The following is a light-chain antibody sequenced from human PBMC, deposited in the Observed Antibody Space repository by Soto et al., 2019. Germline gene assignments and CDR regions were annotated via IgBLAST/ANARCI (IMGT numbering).Light chain of an antibody. CDR1: SRDVVAYNY. V-gene: IGLV2-8*01. CDR3: TSYAGTYSFFYV. Sequence: SSLTQPPPPSGSPGQSVTISCTRTSRDVVAYNYVSWYQQLPGKAPKLIIYEVSKRPSGVPDRFSGSKSGNTASLTVSGLQAEDEADYYCTSYAGTYSFFYVFGTGTKATVL. CDR2: EVS. J-gene: IGLJ1*01.